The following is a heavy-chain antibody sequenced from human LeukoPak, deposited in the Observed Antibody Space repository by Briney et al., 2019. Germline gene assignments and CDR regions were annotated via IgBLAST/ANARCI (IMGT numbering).Heavy chain of an antibody. J-gene: IGHJ4*02. CDR1: GGTFSMYA. D-gene: IGHD5-24*01. CDR3: ARDHEVATIRYFDY. Sequence: GASVNVSFKSSGGTFSMYAISWVRQAPGQGLEWMGGIIPIVGTATYAQKFQGRVTITADESTSTAYMELSRLRSEDTAFYYCARDHEVATIRYFDYWGQGTLVTVSS. CDR2: IIPIVGTA. V-gene: IGHV1-69*01.